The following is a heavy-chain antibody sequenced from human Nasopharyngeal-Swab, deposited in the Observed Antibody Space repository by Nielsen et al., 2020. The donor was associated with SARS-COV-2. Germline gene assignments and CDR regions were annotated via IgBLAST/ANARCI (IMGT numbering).Heavy chain of an antibody. CDR1: GGSFSGYY. CDR3: ARGIGYFDY. J-gene: IGHJ4*02. Sequence: SETLSLTCAVYGGSFSGYYWSWIRQPPGKGLEWIGEINHSGSTNYNPSLKSRVTISVDKSKNQFSLKLSSVTAADTAVYYCARGIGYFDYWGQGTLVTVSS. CDR2: INHSGST. V-gene: IGHV4-34*01.